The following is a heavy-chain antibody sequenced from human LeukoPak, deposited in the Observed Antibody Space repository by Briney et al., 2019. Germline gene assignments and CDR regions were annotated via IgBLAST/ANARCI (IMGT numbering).Heavy chain of an antibody. D-gene: IGHD6-13*01. CDR1: CGSISSSSYY. CDR2: IYYSGST. J-gene: IGHJ4*02. CDR3: ARLGGSSWYTRDY. V-gene: IGHV4-39*01. Sequence: SETLSLTCTVSCGSISSSSYYWGWIRHPPGKGLERIGSIYYSGSTYYNPSLKSRVTISVDTSKNQFSLKLSSVTAADTAVYYCARLGGSSWYTRDYWGQGTLVTVSS.